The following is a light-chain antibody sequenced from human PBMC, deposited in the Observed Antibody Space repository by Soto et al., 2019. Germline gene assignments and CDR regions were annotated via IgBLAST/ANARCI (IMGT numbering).Light chain of an antibody. CDR2: KVS. CDR3: MQGTHWPIT. Sequence: AVMTQSPLSLPVTLGQPASISCRTNKSLVHSDGIAYFSWFQQRPGRSPRRLIYKVSNRDSGVPASFSGSGSGTDFALKISRVEAEDVGVYYMMQGTHWPITCSQVTRLEIK. CDR1: KSLVHSDGIAY. V-gene: IGKV2-30*02. J-gene: IGKJ5*01.